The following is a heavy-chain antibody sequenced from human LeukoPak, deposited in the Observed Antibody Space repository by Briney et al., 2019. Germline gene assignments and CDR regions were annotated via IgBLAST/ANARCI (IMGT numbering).Heavy chain of an antibody. V-gene: IGHV1-69*02. Sequence: GASVKVSCKASVGTFSSYTISWVRQAPGQGLEWMGRINPILGIANYAQNPQGRVTITADKSTSTAYMELSRLRSEDMAVYYCARGVIAGANWFDPWGQGTLVTVSS. CDR3: ARGVIAGANWFDP. CDR2: INPILGIA. D-gene: IGHD6-13*01. J-gene: IGHJ5*02. CDR1: VGTFSSYT.